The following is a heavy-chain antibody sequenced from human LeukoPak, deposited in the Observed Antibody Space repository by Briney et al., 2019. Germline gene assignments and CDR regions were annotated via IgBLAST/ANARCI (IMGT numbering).Heavy chain of an antibody. CDR3: ASARGWGDYGMDV. J-gene: IGHJ6*02. Sequence: PGGSLRLSCAASGFTFNYAWMSWVRQAPGKGLEWVGRIKSQAHGGTTDYAAPVKGRFTISRDDSKDTLSLQMNSLKTEDTAVYYCASARGWGDYGMDVWGQGTTVTVSS. CDR1: GFTFNYAW. V-gene: IGHV3-15*01. CDR2: IKSQAHGGTT. D-gene: IGHD6-19*01.